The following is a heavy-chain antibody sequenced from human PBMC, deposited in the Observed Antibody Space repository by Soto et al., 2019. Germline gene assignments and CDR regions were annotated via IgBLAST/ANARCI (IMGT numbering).Heavy chain of an antibody. CDR2: INPKSGGT. J-gene: IGHJ6*02. CDR1: GYSFTDYH. CDR3: ARGHSTDCSNGVCSFFYNHEMDV. D-gene: IGHD2-8*01. Sequence: ASVKVSFKASGYSFTDYHIHWVRQAPGQGLEWLGRINPKSGGTSTAQKFQGWVTMTRDRSISTVYMELTRLRSDDTAVYFCARGHSTDCSNGVCSFFYNHEMDVWGQGTTVTVSS. V-gene: IGHV1-2*04.